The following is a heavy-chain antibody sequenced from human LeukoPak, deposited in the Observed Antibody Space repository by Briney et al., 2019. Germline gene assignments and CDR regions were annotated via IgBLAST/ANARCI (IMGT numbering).Heavy chain of an antibody. CDR2: ISYHGTNN. Sequence: GGSLRLSCAASGFTVSPYTIHWVRQAPGKGLEWVAVISYHGTNNYYADSVKGRFTISRDNAKKLLYLQMNSLRAEDTAVYYCARDGTGIWSGRDYWGQGTLVTVSS. D-gene: IGHD3-3*01. J-gene: IGHJ4*02. V-gene: IGHV3-30*04. CDR1: GFTVSPYT. CDR3: ARDGTGIWSGRDY.